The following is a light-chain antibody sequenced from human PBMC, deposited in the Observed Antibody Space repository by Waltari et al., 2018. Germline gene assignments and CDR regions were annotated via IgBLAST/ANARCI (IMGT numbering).Light chain of an antibody. Sequence: EIVMTQSPATLSVSPGERATLSCRASQSVSSNLAWYQQQPGQAPRLLIYGASTRATGIPARFGGSGSGTEFTLTISSLQSEDFAVYFCQQYYNWPRGFGQGTKVEIK. CDR1: QSVSSN. V-gene: IGKV3-15*01. CDR2: GAS. J-gene: IGKJ1*01. CDR3: QQYYNWPRG.